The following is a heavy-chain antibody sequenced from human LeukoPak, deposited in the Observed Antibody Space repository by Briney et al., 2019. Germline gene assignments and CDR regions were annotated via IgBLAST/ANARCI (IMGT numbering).Heavy chain of an antibody. CDR2: IYYSGST. CDR1: GGSISSYY. V-gene: IGHV4-59*01. D-gene: IGHD3-22*01. Sequence: SETLSLTCTVSGGSISSYYWSWIRQPPGKGLEWIGYIYYSGSTNYNPSLKSRVTISVDTSKNQFSLKLSSVTAADTAVYYCARSSHYYDSSALRDWGQGTLVTVSS. CDR3: ARSSHYYDSSALRD. J-gene: IGHJ4*02.